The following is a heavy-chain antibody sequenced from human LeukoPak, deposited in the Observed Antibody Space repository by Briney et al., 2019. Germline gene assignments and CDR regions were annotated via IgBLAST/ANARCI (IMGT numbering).Heavy chain of an antibody. D-gene: IGHD1-26*01. J-gene: IGHJ4*02. CDR2: IYTSGST. Sequence: SETLSLTCTVSGGSISSYYWSWIRQPAGKGLEWIGRIYTSGSTNYNPSLKSRVTMSVDTSKNQFSLKLSPVTAADTAVYYCARASREFRVGARVYYFDYWGQGTLVTVSS. CDR3: ARASREFRVGARVYYFDY. CDR1: GGSISSYY. V-gene: IGHV4-4*07.